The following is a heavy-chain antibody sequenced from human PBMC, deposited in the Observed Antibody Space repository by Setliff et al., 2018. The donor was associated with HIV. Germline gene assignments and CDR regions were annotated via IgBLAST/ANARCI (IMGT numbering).Heavy chain of an antibody. V-gene: IGHV4-4*02. CDR2: IYHTGST. CDR1: GGSISSSNW. D-gene: IGHD4-4*01. J-gene: IGHJ3*02. CDR3: ATSLITVPPDAFDI. Sequence: TSETLSRTCAVSGGSISSSNWWSWVRQPPGKGLEWIGEIYHTGSTNYNPSLKSRVTISVDKSNNHFSLKLSSVTAADTAVYYCATSLITVPPDAFDIWGQGTMVTVSS.